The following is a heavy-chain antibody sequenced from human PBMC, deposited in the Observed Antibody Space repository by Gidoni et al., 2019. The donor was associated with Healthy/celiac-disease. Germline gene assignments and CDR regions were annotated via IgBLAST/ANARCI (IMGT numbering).Heavy chain of an antibody. J-gene: IGHJ4*02. D-gene: IGHD3-22*01. CDR2: ISYDGTNK. CDR3: AKDQYYYDRSGYGGFDY. Sequence: QVQPVASGGGEVQTGWFLRLSRAASGVTFSTYGMHCVRQAPGKGLEWVAVISYDGTNKYYADSVKGRFTISRDNSKNTVYLQMSSLRAEDTAVYHCAKDQYYYDRSGYGGFDYWGQGTLVTVSS. CDR1: GVTFSTYG. V-gene: IGHV3-30*18.